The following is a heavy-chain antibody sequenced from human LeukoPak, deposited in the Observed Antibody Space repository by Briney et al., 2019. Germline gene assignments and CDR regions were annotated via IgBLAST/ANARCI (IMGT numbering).Heavy chain of an antibody. V-gene: IGHV3-23*01. Sequence: GGSLRLSCAASGFTFNNYAMSWVRQAPGKGLEWVSAIGSDGKTYYADSVRGRFTISRDNSKNMLYLQINSLRADDTAVYYCARETTVTFPDVFDIWGQGTMVTVSS. CDR3: ARETTVTFPDVFDI. J-gene: IGHJ3*02. D-gene: IGHD4-17*01. CDR2: IGSDGKT. CDR1: GFTFNNYA.